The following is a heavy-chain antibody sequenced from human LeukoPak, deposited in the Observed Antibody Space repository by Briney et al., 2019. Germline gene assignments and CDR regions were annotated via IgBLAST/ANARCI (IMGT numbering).Heavy chain of an antibody. Sequence: ASVKVSCKAPGGTFSSYAISWVRQAPGQGLEWMGRIIPIFGTANYAQKFQGRVTITTDESTSTAYMELSSLRSEDTAVYYCARDPHVQLNAFDIWGRGTMVTVSS. D-gene: IGHD1-1*01. V-gene: IGHV1-69*05. CDR1: GGTFSSYA. J-gene: IGHJ3*02. CDR3: ARDPHVQLNAFDI. CDR2: IIPIFGTA.